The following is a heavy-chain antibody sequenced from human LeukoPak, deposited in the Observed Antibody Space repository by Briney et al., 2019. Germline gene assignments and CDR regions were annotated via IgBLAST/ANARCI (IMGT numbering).Heavy chain of an antibody. CDR1: GGSISTHY. CDR3: ARGLRYTSGWYDYYMDV. Sequence: SETLSLTCTVSGGSISTHYWNWIRQPPGKGLEWIGYIYYSGSTNENPSLTSRLTLSVDTSKNQFPLRLNSATAADTAVYYCARGLRYTSGWYDYYMDVWGKGTTVTVSS. J-gene: IGHJ6*03. D-gene: IGHD6-19*01. V-gene: IGHV4-59*11. CDR2: IYYSGST.